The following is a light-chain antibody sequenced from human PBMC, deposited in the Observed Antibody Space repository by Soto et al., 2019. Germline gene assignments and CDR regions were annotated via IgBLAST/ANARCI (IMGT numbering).Light chain of an antibody. CDR3: QQYYSYWT. V-gene: IGKV1-5*03. Sequence: DIQMTQSPSTLSASVGDRVTLTCRASQSISNWLAWYQQKPGKAPKLLIHNASTLESGVPSRFSGRGSGTEFTLTISSLQPDDFATYYCQQYYSYWTFGQGTKVEIK. J-gene: IGKJ1*01. CDR1: QSISNW. CDR2: NAS.